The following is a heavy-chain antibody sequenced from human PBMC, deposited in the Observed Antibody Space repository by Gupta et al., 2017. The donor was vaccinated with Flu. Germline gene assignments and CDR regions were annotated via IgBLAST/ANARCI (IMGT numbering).Heavy chain of an antibody. J-gene: IGHJ4*02. Sequence: GLEWMGWMNPNSGNTGYAQKFQGRVTMTRNTSISTAYMELSSLRSEDTAVYYCARGGYGFDYWGQGTLVTVSS. V-gene: IGHV1-8*01. CDR3: ARGGYGFDY. D-gene: IGHD3-16*01. CDR2: MNPNSGNT.